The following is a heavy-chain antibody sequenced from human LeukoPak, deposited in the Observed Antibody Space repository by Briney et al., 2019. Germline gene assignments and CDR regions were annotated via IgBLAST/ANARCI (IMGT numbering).Heavy chain of an antibody. D-gene: IGHD4-17*01. CDR2: ISFDGSNQ. J-gene: IGHJ4*02. V-gene: IGHV3-30-3*01. CDR3: VRDTPTTVTRASDY. Sequence: PGGSLRLSCAASGFIFSDYAMHWVRQTPGKGLEWLAIISFDGSNQYSADYWEGRFTISRDDSKTTLYLEINMLRPEDTAVYFCVRDTPTTVTRASDYWGQGTLVTVSS. CDR1: GFIFSDYA.